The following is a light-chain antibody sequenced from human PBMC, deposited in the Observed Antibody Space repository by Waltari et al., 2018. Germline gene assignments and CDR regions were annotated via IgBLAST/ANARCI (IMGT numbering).Light chain of an antibody. CDR2: KAS. J-gene: IGKJ1*01. V-gene: IGKV1-5*03. Sequence: DIQMTQPPSTLSASVGDSVTITCRASQTIRSWLAWYQHKPGKAPKLLIYKASNLESGVPSSFSGSGSGTEFTLTVSSLQPDDFATYYCQQYDSYPWTFGQGTKVEI. CDR3: QQYDSYPWT. CDR1: QTIRSW.